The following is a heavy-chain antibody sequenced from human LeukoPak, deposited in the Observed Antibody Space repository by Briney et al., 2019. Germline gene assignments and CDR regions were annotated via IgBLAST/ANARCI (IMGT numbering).Heavy chain of an antibody. Sequence: SETLSLTCTVSGVSISSYCWSWIRQPPGKGLEWIGYIYYSGSTNYNPSLKSRVTISVDTSKNQFSLKLSSVTAADTAVYYCARQRFGMDVWGKGTTVTVSS. CDR1: GVSISSYC. V-gene: IGHV4-59*08. CDR3: ARQRFGMDV. CDR2: IYYSGST. J-gene: IGHJ6*04.